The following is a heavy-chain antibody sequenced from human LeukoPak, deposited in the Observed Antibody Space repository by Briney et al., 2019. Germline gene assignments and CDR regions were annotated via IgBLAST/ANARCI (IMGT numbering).Heavy chain of an antibody. J-gene: IGHJ4*02. CDR1: GFTLSSYW. CDR3: TRDSQGSGIYSVDY. Sequence: GGSLTLSCAASGFTLSSYWMSWVRQAPGKGLEWVANIKHDGSEKYYVDSVKGRFTISRDNAKNSLFLQMNSLRAEDTAVYWCTRDSQGSGIYSVDYWGQGTLVTVSS. CDR2: IKHDGSEK. V-gene: IGHV3-7*05. D-gene: IGHD3-10*01.